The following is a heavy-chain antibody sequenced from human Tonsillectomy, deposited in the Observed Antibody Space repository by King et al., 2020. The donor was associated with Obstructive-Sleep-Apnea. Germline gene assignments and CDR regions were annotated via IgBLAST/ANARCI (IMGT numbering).Heavy chain of an antibody. CDR1: GFTFSSYS. Sequence: VQLVESGGGLVQPGGSLRLSCAASGFTFSSYSMNWVRQAPGKGLEWVSYISSSSSTIYYADSVKGRFTISRDNAKNSLYLQMNSLRAEDTAVYYCARGGKQWLVLRPANWFDPWGQGTLVTVSS. J-gene: IGHJ5*02. CDR2: ISSSSSTI. CDR3: ARGGKQWLVLRPANWFDP. D-gene: IGHD6-19*01. V-gene: IGHV3-48*04.